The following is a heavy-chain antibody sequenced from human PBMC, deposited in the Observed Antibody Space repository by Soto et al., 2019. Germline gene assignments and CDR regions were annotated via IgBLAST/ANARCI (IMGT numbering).Heavy chain of an antibody. J-gene: IGHJ6*02. V-gene: IGHV3-33*01. CDR3: ARPGYCRSNSCYGLDD. Sequence: GGSLRVSCAASGFTFSSYGMQWVRQAPGKGLEWVAVIWYDGSNKYYADSVKGRFTISRDNSKNTLYLQRNSLRAEDTAVYYYARPGYCRSNSCYGLDDWGQGTTDTISS. CDR1: GFTFSSYG. D-gene: IGHD2-2*01. CDR2: IWYDGSNK.